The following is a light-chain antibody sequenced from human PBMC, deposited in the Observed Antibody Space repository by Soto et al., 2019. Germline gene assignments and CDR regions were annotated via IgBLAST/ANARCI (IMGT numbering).Light chain of an antibody. CDR2: DAS. V-gene: IGKV3-15*01. CDR3: QQYGRSPLT. CDR1: QNIHNS. J-gene: IGKJ4*02. Sequence: EVVMTQSPASLSASPWERVTLSCRASQNIHNSLAWYQQRPGQAPRRLIYDASTWATGIPPRFSGGGSGTEFTLTISSLEPEDVAIYYCQQYGRSPLTFGGGTKVDIK.